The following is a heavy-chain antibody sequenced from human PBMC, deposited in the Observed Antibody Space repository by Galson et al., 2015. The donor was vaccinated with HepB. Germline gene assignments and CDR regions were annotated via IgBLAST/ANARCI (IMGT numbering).Heavy chain of an antibody. D-gene: IGHD4-17*01. J-gene: IGHJ4*02. Sequence: SVKVSCKASGYIFTSYYMHWVRQAPGQGLEWMGTINPSGGSTTFAQKFQGRVTMTRDTSTSTVYMELSSLTSEDTAVYYCARRTGDLLPFDYWGQGTLVTVSS. CDR1: GYIFTSYY. V-gene: IGHV1-46*03. CDR3: ARRTGDLLPFDY. CDR2: INPSGGST.